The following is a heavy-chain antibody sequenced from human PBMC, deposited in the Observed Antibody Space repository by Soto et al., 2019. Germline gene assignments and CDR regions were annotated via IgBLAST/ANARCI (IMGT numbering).Heavy chain of an antibody. CDR3: ARDRVEMATITSMYYFDY. Sequence: PGGSLRLSCAASGFTFSSYEMNWVRQAPGKGLEWVSYISSSGSTIYYADSVKGRFTISRDNAKNSLYLQMNSLRAEETAVYYCARDRVEMATITSMYYFDYWGQGTLVTV. J-gene: IGHJ4*02. CDR2: ISSSGSTI. V-gene: IGHV3-48*03. CDR1: GFTFSSYE. D-gene: IGHD5-12*01.